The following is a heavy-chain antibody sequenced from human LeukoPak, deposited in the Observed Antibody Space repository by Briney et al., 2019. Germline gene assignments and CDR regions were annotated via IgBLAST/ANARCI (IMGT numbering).Heavy chain of an antibody. CDR3: ARGGYGPRYYGMDV. Sequence: PGGSLRLSCAASGITFSSYGMYWVRQAPGKGLEWVAVIWYDGSNKYYADSVKGRFTISRDTSKNTLYLQMNSLRVEDTAVYYCARGGYGPRYYGMDVWGQGTTVTVSS. CDR2: IWYDGSNK. D-gene: IGHD6-13*01. CDR1: GITFSSYG. V-gene: IGHV3-33*01. J-gene: IGHJ6*02.